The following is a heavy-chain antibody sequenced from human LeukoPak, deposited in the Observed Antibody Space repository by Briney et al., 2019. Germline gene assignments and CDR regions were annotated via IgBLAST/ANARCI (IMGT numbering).Heavy chain of an antibody. CDR3: ARGVGSWSYSFDY. CDR1: GYTFTGYY. J-gene: IGHJ4*02. CDR2: INPNSGGT. Sequence: ASVKVSCKASGYTFTGYYMHWVRQAPGQGLEWMGWINPNSGGTNYAQKFQGRVTMTRDTSISTAYMELSRLRSDDTAVYYCARGVGSWSYSFDYWGQGTLVTVSS. V-gene: IGHV1-2*02. D-gene: IGHD1-26*01.